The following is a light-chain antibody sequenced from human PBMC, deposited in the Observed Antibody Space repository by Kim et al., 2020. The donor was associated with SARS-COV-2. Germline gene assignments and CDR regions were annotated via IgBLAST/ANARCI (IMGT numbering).Light chain of an antibody. CDR3: QAWDSSTAV. J-gene: IGLJ3*02. CDR2: QDS. Sequence: SYELTQPPSGSVSPGQTASITCSGDKLGDKYACWYQQKRGQSPVLVIYQDSKRPSGIPERFSGSNSGDTATLTVSGTQAMDEADYYCQAWDSSTAVFGGGTQLTVL. V-gene: IGLV3-1*01. CDR1: KLGDKY.